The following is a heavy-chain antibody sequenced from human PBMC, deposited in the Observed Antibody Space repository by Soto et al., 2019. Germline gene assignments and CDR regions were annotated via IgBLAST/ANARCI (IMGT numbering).Heavy chain of an antibody. Sequence: PGGSLRLSCAASGFTFSSYGMHWVRQAPGKGLEWVAVISYDGSNKYYADSVKGRFTISRDNSKNTLYLQMNSLRAEDTAVYYCAKPSRMGAYYYYGMDVWGQGTTVTVSS. V-gene: IGHV3-30*18. D-gene: IGHD3-16*01. CDR2: ISYDGSNK. J-gene: IGHJ6*02. CDR1: GFTFSSYG. CDR3: AKPSRMGAYYYYGMDV.